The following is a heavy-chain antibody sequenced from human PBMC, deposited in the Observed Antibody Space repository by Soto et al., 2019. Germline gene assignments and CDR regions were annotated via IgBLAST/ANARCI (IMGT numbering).Heavy chain of an antibody. CDR2: ISSSGSSI. CDR3: ARVRFGEWGYAMDV. V-gene: IGHV3-11*01. Sequence: QVQLLESGGGLVKPGGSLRLSCAASGLTFSDCYMNWIRQAPGKGLEWVSYISSSGSSINYAGSVKGRFTISRDNAKNSLYLQMNSLIAEDTAMYYCARVRFGEWGYAMDVWGQGTTVTVSS. D-gene: IGHD3-10*01. J-gene: IGHJ6*02. CDR1: GLTFSDCY.